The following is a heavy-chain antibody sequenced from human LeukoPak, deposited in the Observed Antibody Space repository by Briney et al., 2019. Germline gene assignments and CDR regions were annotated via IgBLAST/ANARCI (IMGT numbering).Heavy chain of an antibody. J-gene: IGHJ3*02. CDR2: INTDGTSS. V-gene: IGHV3-74*01. CDR3: VREPLGDYGGNTDAFDI. Sequence: GGSLRLSCAASGFTFSRYWMHWVRQAPGKGLVWVSRINTDGTSSSYAHFVKGRFTISRDNSKNTLYLQMNSLRAEDTAVYYCVREPLGDYGGNTDAFDIWGQGTMGTVSS. CDR1: GFTFSRYW. D-gene: IGHD4-23*01.